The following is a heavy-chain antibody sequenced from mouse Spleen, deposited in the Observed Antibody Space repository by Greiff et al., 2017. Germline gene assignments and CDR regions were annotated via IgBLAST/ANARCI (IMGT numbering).Heavy chain of an antibody. CDR1: GYIFSNYW. D-gene: IGHD2-4*01. CDR2: IDPNSGYT. Sequence: QVQLKQSGAELAKPGASVKLSYKASGYIFSNYWVHWVKQRPGQGLEWIGYIDPNSGYTKYNQKFKDKAILTADKSSSTAYMQLRSLTYEDSAVYYCARGGITTDAMDYWGQGTSVTVSS. J-gene: IGHJ4*01. CDR3: ARGGITTDAMDY. V-gene: IGHV1-7*01.